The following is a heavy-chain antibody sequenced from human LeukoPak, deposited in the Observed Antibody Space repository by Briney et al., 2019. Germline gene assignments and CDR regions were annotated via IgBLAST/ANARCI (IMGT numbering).Heavy chain of an antibody. Sequence: GGSLRLSCAASALTFSSYAMTWVRQAPGKGLEWVSSIDGSGDTTYYADSVKGRFTISRDNSKNTLFLQMNSLRAEDTAIYYCAKDSSQGGDYFDYWGQGTLVTVSS. D-gene: IGHD3-16*01. CDR2: IDGSGDTT. CDR1: ALTFSSYA. J-gene: IGHJ4*02. V-gene: IGHV3-23*01. CDR3: AKDSSQGGDYFDY.